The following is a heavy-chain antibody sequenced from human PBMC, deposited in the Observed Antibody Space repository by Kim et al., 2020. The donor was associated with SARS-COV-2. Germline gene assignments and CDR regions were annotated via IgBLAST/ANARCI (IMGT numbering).Heavy chain of an antibody. CDR2: ITYDTNTK. CDR3: STITAVSH. D-gene: IGHD1-20*01. J-gene: IGHJ4*02. V-gene: IGHV3-30*03. Sequence: GGSLRLSCAASDFTFSSDGMHWVRQAPGKGLEWVAGITYDTNTKIYEDSTHGRFSITRAKSKNTLYLQLNSHSAEDAAAYYYSTITAVSHWAQGGLVTIS. CDR1: DFTFSSDG.